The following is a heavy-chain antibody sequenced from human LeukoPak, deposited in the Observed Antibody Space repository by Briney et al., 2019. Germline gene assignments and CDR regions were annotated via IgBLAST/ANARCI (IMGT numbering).Heavy chain of an antibody. J-gene: IGHJ5*02. D-gene: IGHD2-15*01. V-gene: IGHV4-34*01. CDR1: GGSIGSYY. CDR2: INHSGST. Sequence: SETLSLTCTVSGGSIGSYYWSWIRQPPGMGLEWIGEINHSGSTIYNPSLKSRVTILLDTSKNQFSLKLTSVTAADTAVYFCATEPGYCSGGRCYGGWFDPWGQGTLVTVSS. CDR3: ATEPGYCSGGRCYGGWFDP.